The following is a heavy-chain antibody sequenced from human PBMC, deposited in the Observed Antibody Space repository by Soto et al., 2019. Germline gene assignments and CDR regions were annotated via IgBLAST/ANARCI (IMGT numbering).Heavy chain of an antibody. V-gene: IGHV3-23*01. Sequence: GGSLRLSCAASGFTFTSYAMNWVRQAPGQGLEWLSGFSGSGTGSTTSYADFVKGRFTISRDNSKSTLSLQMNSLRAEDTAIYYCAKGDCSSTNGPIDSWGQGTLVTVSS. CDR1: GFTFTSYA. CDR2: FSGSGTGSTT. D-gene: IGHD2-2*01. J-gene: IGHJ4*02. CDR3: AKGDCSSTNGPIDS.